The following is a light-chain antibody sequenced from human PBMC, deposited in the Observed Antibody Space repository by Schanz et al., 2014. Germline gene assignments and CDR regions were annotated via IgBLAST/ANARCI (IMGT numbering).Light chain of an antibody. J-gene: IGKJ2*01. Sequence: DFQMTQSPSTLSASVGDRVTLTCRASQSISVWLAWYQQKPGKAPKLLIYAASSLQSGVPSRFSGSGSGTDFTLTISSLQPEDFATYYCQQSYSTPPTFGQGTRLEIK. CDR1: QSISVW. V-gene: IGKV1-39*01. CDR2: AAS. CDR3: QQSYSTPPT.